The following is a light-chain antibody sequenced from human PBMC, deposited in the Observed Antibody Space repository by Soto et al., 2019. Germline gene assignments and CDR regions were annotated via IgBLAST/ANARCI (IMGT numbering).Light chain of an antibody. CDR3: SSYTSSSTYYV. Sequence: LTQPASVSGSPGQSITISCTGTSSDVGGYNYVSWYQQHPGEAPKLVIYDVSNRPSGVSNRFSGSKSGNTASLTISGLQAEDEADYYCSSYTSSSTYYVFGTGTKVTVL. V-gene: IGLV2-14*01. J-gene: IGLJ1*01. CDR1: SSDVGGYNY. CDR2: DVS.